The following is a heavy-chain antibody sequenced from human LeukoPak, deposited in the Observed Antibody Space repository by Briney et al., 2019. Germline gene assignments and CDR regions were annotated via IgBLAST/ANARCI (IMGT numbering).Heavy chain of an antibody. CDR1: GYTFTSYY. J-gene: IGHJ3*02. CDR2: INPSGGST. V-gene: IGHV1-46*01. Sequence: GASVTVSCKASGYTFTSYYMHWVRQAPGQGLEWMGIINPSGGSTSYAQKFQGRVTMTRDMSTSTVYMELSSLRSEDTAVYYCARDDRSHPDSESEGDAFDIWGQGTMVTVSS. CDR3: ARDDRSHPDSESEGDAFDI. D-gene: IGHD3-22*01.